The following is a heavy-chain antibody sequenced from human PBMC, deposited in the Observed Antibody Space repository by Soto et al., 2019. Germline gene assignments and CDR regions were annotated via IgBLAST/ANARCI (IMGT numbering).Heavy chain of an antibody. CDR2: IIPIFGTA. CDR1: GGTFSSYA. CDR3: SRITGKPPYYYYGMDV. D-gene: IGHD1-20*01. J-gene: IGHJ6*02. V-gene: IGHV1-69*13. Sequence: SVKVSCKASGGTFSSYAISWVRQAPGQGLEWMGGIIPIFGTANYAQKFQGRVTITADESTSTAYMELSSLRSEDTAVYYCSRITGKPPYYYYGMDVWGQGTTVTVSS.